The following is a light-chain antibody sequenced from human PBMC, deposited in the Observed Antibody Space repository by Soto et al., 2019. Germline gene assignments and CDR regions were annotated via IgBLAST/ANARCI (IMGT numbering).Light chain of an antibody. V-gene: IGKV1-8*01. CDR3: QQYYSYPRA. Sequence: AIRMTQSPSSLSASTGDRVTITCRASQGISSYLVWYQQKPGKAPKLLIYAASTLQSGVPPRFSGSGSGTDFTLTVSRLQSEDFATYYCQQYYSYPRAFGQGTMVEIK. CDR2: AAS. J-gene: IGKJ1*01. CDR1: QGISSY.